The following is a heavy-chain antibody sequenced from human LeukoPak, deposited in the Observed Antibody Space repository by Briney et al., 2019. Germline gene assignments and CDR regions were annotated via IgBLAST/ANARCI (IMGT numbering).Heavy chain of an antibody. CDR2: IYYSGST. CDR3: ARPAGWLWSRGGFDY. CDR1: GFTFSSYS. J-gene: IGHJ4*02. V-gene: IGHV4-39*01. Sequence: PGGSLRLSCAASGFTFSSYSMNWIRQPPGKGLEWIGSIYYSGSTYYNPSLKSRVTISVDTSKNQFSLKLSSVTAADTAVYYCARPAGWLWSRGGFDYWGQGTLVTVSS. D-gene: IGHD5-18*01.